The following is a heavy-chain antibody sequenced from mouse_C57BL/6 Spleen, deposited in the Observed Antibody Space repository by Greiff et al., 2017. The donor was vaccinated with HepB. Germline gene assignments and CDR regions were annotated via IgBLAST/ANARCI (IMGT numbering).Heavy chain of an antibody. Sequence: EVKLQQSGTVLARPGASVKMSCKTSGYTFTSYWMHWVKQRPGQGLEWIGAIYPGNSDTSYNQKFKGKAKLTAVTSASTAYMELSSLTNEDSAVYYCTREITTVVAHYYAMDYWGQGTSVTVSS. CDR2: IYPGNSDT. J-gene: IGHJ4*01. CDR1: GYTFTSYW. V-gene: IGHV1-5*01. D-gene: IGHD1-1*01. CDR3: TREITTVVAHYYAMDY.